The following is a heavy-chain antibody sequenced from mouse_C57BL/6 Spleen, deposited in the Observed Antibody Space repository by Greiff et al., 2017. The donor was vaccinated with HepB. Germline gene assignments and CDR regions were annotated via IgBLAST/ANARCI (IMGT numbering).Heavy chain of an antibody. CDR3: ARGEITTGDYFDY. J-gene: IGHJ2*01. CDR1: GYTFTDYY. D-gene: IGHD2-4*01. Sequence: EVQLQQSGPELVKPGASVKISCKASGYTFTDYYMNWVKQSHGKSLEWIGDINPNNGGTSYNQKFKGKATLTVDKSSSTAYMELRSLTSEDSAVYYCARGEITTGDYFDYWGQGTTLTVSS. CDR2: INPNNGGT. V-gene: IGHV1-26*01.